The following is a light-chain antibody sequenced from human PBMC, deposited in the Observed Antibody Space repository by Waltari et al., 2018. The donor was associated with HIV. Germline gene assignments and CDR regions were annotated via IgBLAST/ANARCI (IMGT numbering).Light chain of an antibody. V-gene: IGLV2-11*01. CDR3: CSYAGAYIV. Sequence: QSALTQPRSVSGSPGLSVTISCAGTNGPIYNSNRVSWYQQHPNRAPKLLIFDVTQRPSGVPDRFSGSESGNTASLTISGLQTDDEADYFCCSYAGAYIVFATGTKVTVL. CDR2: DVT. CDR1: NGPIYNSNR. J-gene: IGLJ1*01.